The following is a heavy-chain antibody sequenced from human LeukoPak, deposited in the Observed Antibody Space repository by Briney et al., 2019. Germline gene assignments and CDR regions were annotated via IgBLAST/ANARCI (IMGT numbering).Heavy chain of an antibody. D-gene: IGHD4/OR15-4a*01. Sequence: ASVKVSCKASGYTFTSYAMRWVRQAPGQRLEWMGWINAGNGNTKYSQKFQGRVTITRDTSTSTAYMELRSLRSDDTAVYYCARDQESAFDYWGQGTLVTVSS. CDR2: INAGNGNT. V-gene: IGHV1-3*01. J-gene: IGHJ4*02. CDR1: GYTFTSYA. CDR3: ARDQESAFDY.